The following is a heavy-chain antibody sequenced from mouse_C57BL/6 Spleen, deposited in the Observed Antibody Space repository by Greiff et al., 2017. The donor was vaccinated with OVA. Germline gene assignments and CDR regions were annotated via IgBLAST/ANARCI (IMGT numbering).Heavy chain of an antibody. J-gene: IGHJ3*01. V-gene: IGHV1-55*01. CDR1: GYNFTSYW. CDR3: ARSLGMFAY. CDR2: IYPGSGST. Sequence: QVQLQQPGAELVKPGASAKMSCKASGYNFTSYWITWVKQRPGQGLEWIGDIYPGSGSTNYNEKFKSKATLTVDTSSSTAYMQLSSLTSEDCAVYYCARSLGMFAYWGQGALVTVAA. D-gene: IGHD4-1*01.